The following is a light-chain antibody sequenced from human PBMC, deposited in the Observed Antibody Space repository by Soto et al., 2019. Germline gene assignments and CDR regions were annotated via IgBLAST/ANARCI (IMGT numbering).Light chain of an antibody. J-gene: IGLJ1*01. CDR2: DVN. CDR1: SSDVGGYNL. Sequence: QSALTQPRSVSGSPGQSVTISCTGTSSDVGGYNLVSWYQQHPGNAPKVLIYDVNQPPSGVPDCFSGSKSGNTASLTISGLQAEDEADYYCCSYAGQYTYVFGTGTKLTVL. CDR3: CSYAGQYTYV. V-gene: IGLV2-11*01.